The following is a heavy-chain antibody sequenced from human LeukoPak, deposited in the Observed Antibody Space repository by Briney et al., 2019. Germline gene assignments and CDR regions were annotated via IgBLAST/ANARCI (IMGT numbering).Heavy chain of an antibody. CDR3: VRGGGTGEFDY. D-gene: IGHD7-27*01. V-gene: IGHV3-74*01. J-gene: IGHJ4*02. Sequence: GGSLRLSCAASGFTFSNYWMHWVRQAPGKGLVWVSRINSDGSSTIYADSVKGRFTISRDNAKNTVSLQMNSLRDEDTAVYYCVRGGGTGEFDYWGQGTLVTVSS. CDR1: GFTFSNYW. CDR2: INSDGSST.